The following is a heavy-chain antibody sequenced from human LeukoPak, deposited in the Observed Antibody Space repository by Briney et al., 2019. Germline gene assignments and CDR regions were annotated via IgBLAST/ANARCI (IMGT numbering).Heavy chain of an antibody. Sequence: HPGGSLRLSCAASGFTFSSYGMHWVRQAPGKGLEWVAFTRYDGSNKYYADSVKGRFTISRDNSKNTLYLQMNSLRAEDTAVYYCAKDFNYYDSSGYTYFDYWGQGTLVTVSS. D-gene: IGHD3-22*01. CDR1: GFTFSSYG. V-gene: IGHV3-30*02. CDR3: AKDFNYYDSSGYTYFDY. CDR2: TRYDGSNK. J-gene: IGHJ4*02.